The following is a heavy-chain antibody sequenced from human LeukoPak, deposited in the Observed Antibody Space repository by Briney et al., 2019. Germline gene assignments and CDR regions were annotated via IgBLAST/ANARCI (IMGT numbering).Heavy chain of an antibody. CDR3: ARGYGGYLS. CDR2: IKQDGSEK. D-gene: IGHD4-23*01. V-gene: IGHV3-7*04. J-gene: IGHJ5*02. Sequence: GGSLRLSCAAFGFTFSTYWMTWVRQPPGKGREWVANIKQDGSEKYYVDSVKGRFTISRDNAKNSLYLQMNSLRAEDTAVYYCARGYGGYLSWGQGTLVTVSS. CDR1: GFTFSTYW.